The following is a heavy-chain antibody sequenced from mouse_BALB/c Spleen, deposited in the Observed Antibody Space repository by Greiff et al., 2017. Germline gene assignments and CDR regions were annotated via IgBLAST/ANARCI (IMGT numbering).Heavy chain of an antibody. CDR3: ARSGYYYGSRRAMDY. D-gene: IGHD1-1*01. CDR1: GFTFSSFG. Sequence: EVQGVESGGGLVQPGGSRKLSCAASGFTFSSFGMHWVRQAPEKGLEWVAYISSGSSTIYYADTVKGRFTISRDNPKNTLFLQMTSLRSEDTAMYYCARSGYYYGSRRAMDYWGQGTSVTVSS. V-gene: IGHV5-17*02. J-gene: IGHJ4*01. CDR2: ISSGSSTI.